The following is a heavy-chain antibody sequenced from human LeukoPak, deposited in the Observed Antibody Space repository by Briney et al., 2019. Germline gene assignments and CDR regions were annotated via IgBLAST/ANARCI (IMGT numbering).Heavy chain of an antibody. J-gene: IGHJ4*02. Sequence: LGESLKISCKGSGYSFTSYWIGWVRQMPGKGLEWMGIIYPGDSDTRYSPSFQGQVTISADKSISTAYLQWSSLKASDTAMYYCARSYYDFWSGYYPFDYWGQGTLVTVSS. CDR3: ARSYYDFWSGYYPFDY. CDR1: GYSFTSYW. CDR2: IYPGDSDT. V-gene: IGHV5-51*01. D-gene: IGHD3-3*01.